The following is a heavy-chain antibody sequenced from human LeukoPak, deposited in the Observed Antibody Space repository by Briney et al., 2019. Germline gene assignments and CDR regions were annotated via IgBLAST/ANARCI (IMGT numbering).Heavy chain of an antibody. V-gene: IGHV3-21*01. Sequence: GGSLRLSCAASGFTFSSYSMNWVRQAPGKGLEWVSSISSSSSYVYYADSVKGRFTISRDNAKNSLYLQMNSLRAEDTAVYYCARGGYYGGYFDYWGQGTLVTVSS. CDR3: ARGGYYGGYFDY. CDR1: GFTFSSYS. CDR2: ISSSSSYV. J-gene: IGHJ4*02. D-gene: IGHD3-22*01.